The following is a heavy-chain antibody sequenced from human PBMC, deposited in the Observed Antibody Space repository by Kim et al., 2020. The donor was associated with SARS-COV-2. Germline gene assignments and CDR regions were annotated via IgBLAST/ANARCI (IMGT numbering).Heavy chain of an antibody. J-gene: IGHJ4*02. Sequence: NPSLKSRVTISVDTSKNQFSLKLSSVTAADTAVYYCARVRRVGVRGELAYWGQGTLVTVSS. D-gene: IGHD3-10*02. CDR3: ARVRRVGVRGELAY. V-gene: IGHV4-34*01.